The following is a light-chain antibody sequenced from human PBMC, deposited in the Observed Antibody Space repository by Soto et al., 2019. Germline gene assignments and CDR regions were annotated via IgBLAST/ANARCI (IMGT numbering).Light chain of an antibody. V-gene: IGKV1-5*03. CDR1: QSISSW. CDR3: QQSSSYPVT. Sequence: DIQMTQSPSTLSASVGDRVTITCRASQSISSWLAWYQQKPGKAPNLLIYKASNLESGVPSRFSGSGSGTEFTLTIRSLQPDDFATYYCQQSSSYPVTFGQGTKLEIK. J-gene: IGKJ2*01. CDR2: KAS.